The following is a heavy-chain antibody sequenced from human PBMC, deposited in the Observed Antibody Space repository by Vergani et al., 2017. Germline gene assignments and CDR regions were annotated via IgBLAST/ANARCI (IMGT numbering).Heavy chain of an antibody. V-gene: IGHV3-9*01. D-gene: IGHD6-13*01. J-gene: IGHJ4*02. CDR2: ISWNSGSI. CDR3: AKQQLANYYFDY. CDR1: GFTFDDYA. Sequence: EVQLVESGGGLVQPGRSLRLSCAASGFTFDDYATHWVRQAPGKGLEWVSGISWNSGSIGYADSVKGRFTISRDNAKNSLYLQMTSLRAEDTALYCCAKQQLANYYFDYWGQGTMVTVSS.